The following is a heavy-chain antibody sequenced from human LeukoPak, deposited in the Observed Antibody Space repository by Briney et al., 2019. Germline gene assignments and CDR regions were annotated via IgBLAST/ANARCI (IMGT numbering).Heavy chain of an antibody. D-gene: IGHD3-10*01. CDR3: TKGYGSGSYSDY. Sequence: GGSLRLSCPASGLTFSSFWMHWVRQAPGKGLEWVSGISWDSGSIGYADSVKGRFTISRDNAKNSLYLQMNSLRAEDTALYYCTKGYGSGSYSDYWGQGTLVTVSS. J-gene: IGHJ4*02. CDR1: GLTFSSFW. V-gene: IGHV3-9*01. CDR2: ISWDSGSI.